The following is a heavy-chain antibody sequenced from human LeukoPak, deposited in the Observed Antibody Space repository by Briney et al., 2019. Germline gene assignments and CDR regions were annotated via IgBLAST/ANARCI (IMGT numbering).Heavy chain of an antibody. V-gene: IGHV1-58*02. CDR1: GFTFTSSA. J-gene: IGHJ4*02. D-gene: IGHD6-6*01. CDR2: IVVGSGNT. Sequence: ASVKVSCKASGFTFTSSAMQWVRQARGQRLEWIGWIVVGSGNTNYAQKFQERVTITRDMSTSTAYMELSSLRSEDTAVYYCAREYSSSSHPSDYWGQGTLVTVSS. CDR3: AREYSSSSHPSDY.